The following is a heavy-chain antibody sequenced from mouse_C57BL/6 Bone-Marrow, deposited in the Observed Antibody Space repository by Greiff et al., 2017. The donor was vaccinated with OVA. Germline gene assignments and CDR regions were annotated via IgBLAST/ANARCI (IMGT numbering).Heavy chain of an antibody. CDR1: GFTFSSYG. J-gene: IGHJ4*01. D-gene: IGHD2-5*01. Sequence: EVKLMESGGDLVKPGGSLKLSCAASGFTFSSYGMSWVRQTPDKRLEWVATISSGGSYTYYPDSVKGRFTISRDNAKNTLYLQMSSLKSEDTAMYYCARHYYSSPYAMDYWGQGTSVTVSS. V-gene: IGHV5-6*01. CDR3: ARHYYSSPYAMDY. CDR2: ISSGGSYT.